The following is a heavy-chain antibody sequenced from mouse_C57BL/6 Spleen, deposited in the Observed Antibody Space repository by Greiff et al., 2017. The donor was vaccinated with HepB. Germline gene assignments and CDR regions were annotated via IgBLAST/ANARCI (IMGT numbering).Heavy chain of an antibody. J-gene: IGHJ4*01. CDR3: AREDSSYAMDY. V-gene: IGHV3-6*01. D-gene: IGHD1-1*01. CDR1: GYSITSGYY. CDR2: ISYDGSN. Sequence: EVKVEESGPGLVKPSQSLSLTCSVTGYSITSGYYWNWIRQFPGNKLEWMGYISYDGSNNYNPSLKNRISITRDTSKNQLFLKLNSVTTEDTATYYCAREDSSYAMDYWGQGTSVTVSS.